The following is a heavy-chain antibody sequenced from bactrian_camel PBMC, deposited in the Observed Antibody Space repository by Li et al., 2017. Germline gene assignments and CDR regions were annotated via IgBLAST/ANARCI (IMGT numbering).Heavy chain of an antibody. Sequence: HVQLVESGGDSVQAGGSLRLSCATGAAVFSVNCFAWFREIPGREREGVAAMRIGNGFTDYSDSVKGRFTISRDSAKNTVSLQMNSLKPEDTAMYYCAAVRYGVTWYPLCRARSADFGYWGQ. CDR1: AAVFSVNC. CDR3: AAVRYGVTWYPLCRARSADFGY. J-gene: IGHJ6*01. CDR2: MRIGNGFT. V-gene: IGHV3S53*01. D-gene: IGHD6*01.